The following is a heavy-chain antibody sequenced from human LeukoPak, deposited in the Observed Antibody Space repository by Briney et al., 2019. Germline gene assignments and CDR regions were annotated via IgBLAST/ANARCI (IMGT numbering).Heavy chain of an antibody. V-gene: IGHV3-15*01. J-gene: IGHJ4*02. Sequence: GGSLRLSCAASGFTFSNAWMSWVRQAPGKGLEGVGRIKSKGDGGTTDYAAPAKGRFTISRDDSKNTLYLQMNSLKTEDTAVYYCSTDGGIAAAGTGDYWGQGTLVTVSS. CDR2: IKSKGDGGTT. CDR3: STDGGIAAAGTGDY. D-gene: IGHD6-13*01. CDR1: GFTFSNAW.